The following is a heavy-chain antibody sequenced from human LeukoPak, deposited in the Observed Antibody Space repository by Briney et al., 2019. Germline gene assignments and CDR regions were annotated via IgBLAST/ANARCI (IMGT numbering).Heavy chain of an antibody. CDR1: GFTFSNAW. CDR2: IKSKTDGGTT. J-gene: IGHJ4*02. Sequence: GGSLRLSCAASGFTFSNAWMSWVRQAPGKGLEWVGRIKSKTDGGTTDYAAPVKGRFTISRDDSKNTLYLQMNSLKTEDTAVYYCTTDEIGWVAPSGGDCWGQGTLVTVSS. CDR3: TTDEIGWVAPSGGDC. D-gene: IGHD3-10*01. V-gene: IGHV3-15*01.